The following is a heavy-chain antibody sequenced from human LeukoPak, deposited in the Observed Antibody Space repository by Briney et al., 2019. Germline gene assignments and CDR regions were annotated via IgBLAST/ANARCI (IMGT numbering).Heavy chain of an antibody. CDR3: AKDHGSSSWFDY. V-gene: IGHV3-23*01. D-gene: IGHD6-13*01. CDR2: ISSSGGST. J-gene: IGHJ4*02. Sequence: PGGSLSLSCAASGFTFSSYAMSWVRQAPGKGLEWVSAISSSGGSTYYADSVKGRFTIFRDNSKNTLYLQMNSLRAEDTAVYYGAKDHGSSSWFDYWGQGTLVTVSS. CDR1: GFTFSSYA.